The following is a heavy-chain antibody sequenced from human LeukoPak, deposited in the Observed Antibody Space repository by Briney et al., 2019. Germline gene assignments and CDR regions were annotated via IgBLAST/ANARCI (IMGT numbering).Heavy chain of an antibody. Sequence: PSETLSLTCTVSGDSISDFYWSWIRQSQEKGLEWIGEVYYSGSTHYNPSLKSRVTISVDTSKNQFSLSLRSVTAADTAVYYCARELDGNGGWFDPWGQGTVVTVSA. J-gene: IGHJ5*02. CDR3: ARELDGNGGWFDP. CDR1: GDSISDFY. D-gene: IGHD5-24*01. CDR2: VYYSGST. V-gene: IGHV4-59*01.